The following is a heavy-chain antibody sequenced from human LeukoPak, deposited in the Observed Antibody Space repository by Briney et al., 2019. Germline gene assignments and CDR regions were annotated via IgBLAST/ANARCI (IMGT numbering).Heavy chain of an antibody. V-gene: IGHV4-4*02. CDR1: GGSISSSNW. D-gene: IGHD1-7*01. Sequence: PSGTLSLTCAVSGGSISSSNWWSWVRQSPGKGLEWIGEIYHSGSTNYDPSLKSRVTISVDKSKNQFSLKLSSVTAADTAVYYCARDNWNYGSSMDVWGQGTTVTVSS. CDR3: ARDNWNYGSSMDV. CDR2: IYHSGST. J-gene: IGHJ6*02.